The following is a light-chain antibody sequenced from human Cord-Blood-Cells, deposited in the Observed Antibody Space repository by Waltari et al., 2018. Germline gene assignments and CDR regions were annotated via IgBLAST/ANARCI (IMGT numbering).Light chain of an antibody. Sequence: SYELTQPPSVSVSPGQTASITCSGDNLGDKCACWYQQKQGQSPVLVIYQDSKRPSGIPERFSGSNSGNTATLTISGTQAMDEADYYCQAWDSSTVVFGGGTKLTVL. CDR2: QDS. V-gene: IGLV3-1*01. J-gene: IGLJ2*01. CDR3: QAWDSSTVV. CDR1: NLGDKC.